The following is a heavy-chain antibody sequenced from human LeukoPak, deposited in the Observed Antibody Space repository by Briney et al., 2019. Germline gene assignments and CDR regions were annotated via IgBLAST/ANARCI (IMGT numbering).Heavy chain of an antibody. CDR1: GFTFSRYW. CDR3: ARGDGCSSTSCYHIDF. CDR2: IKEDGREG. D-gene: IGHD2-2*01. J-gene: IGHJ4*02. Sequence: GGSRRLSCAASGFTFSRYWMSWFRQAPGKGLEWVANIKEDGREGYYGGSVRGRFAISRDNAQNSLYLRMNSLRAEDTAVYYCARGDGCSSTSCYHIDFWGQGTLVTVSS. V-gene: IGHV3-7*04.